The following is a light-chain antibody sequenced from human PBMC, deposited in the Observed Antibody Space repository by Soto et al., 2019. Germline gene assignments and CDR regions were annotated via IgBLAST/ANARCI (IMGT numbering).Light chain of an antibody. CDR3: QQINDYPLT. CDR1: QGISNY. J-gene: IGKJ4*01. CDR2: AAS. Sequence: DIQLTQSPSFLSASVGDRVTITCRASQGISNYIAWYPLKPGKAPNLLIYAASTLQSGVPSRFNGSGSGTEFTLTVSSLQPEDSAKDYCQQINDYPLTVDGGTKVEIK. V-gene: IGKV1-9*01.